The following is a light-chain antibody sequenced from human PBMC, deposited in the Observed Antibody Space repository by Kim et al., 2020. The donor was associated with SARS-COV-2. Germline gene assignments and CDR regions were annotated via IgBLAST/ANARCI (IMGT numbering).Light chain of an antibody. CDR2: DAS. CDR1: QDIANY. V-gene: IGKV1-33*01. CDR3: QQYSNLPLT. J-gene: IGKJ4*01. Sequence: ASVGDRVTISCRASQDIANYLNWFQQKPGKAPKLLVYDASTLQAGVPSGFSGSGSGTDFTFTITSLQPEDIATYYCQQYSNLPLTFGAGTKVDIK.